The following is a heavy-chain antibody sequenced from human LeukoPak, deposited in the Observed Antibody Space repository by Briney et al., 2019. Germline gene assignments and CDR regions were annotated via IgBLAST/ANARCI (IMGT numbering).Heavy chain of an antibody. V-gene: IGHV4-39*01. D-gene: IGHD3-16*01. CDR2: TSYSGST. J-gene: IGHJ4*02. CDR3: SRTTGDSGIIAAH. CDR1: GGSISGSCCY. Sequence: PSETLSLTCTVSGGSISGSCCYWGWIRQTPGKDLEWIGSTSYSGSTHYNPSFKSRVTVSVDTSKNQFFLNLSSVTAADTAVYYCSRTTGDSGIIAAHWGQGTLVTVSS.